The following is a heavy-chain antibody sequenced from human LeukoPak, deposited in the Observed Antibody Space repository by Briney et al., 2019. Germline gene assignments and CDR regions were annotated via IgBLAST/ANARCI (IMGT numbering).Heavy chain of an antibody. CDR3: ARVETPAAPHFDY. J-gene: IGHJ4*02. CDR2: INPNSGGT. Sequence: ASVKVSCKASGYTFTGYYMHWVRQAPGQELEWMGWINPNSGGTNYAQKFQGRVTMTRDTSISTAYMELSRLRSDDTAVYYCARVETPAAPHFDYWGQGTLVTVSS. CDR1: GYTFTGYY. V-gene: IGHV1-2*02. D-gene: IGHD2-2*01.